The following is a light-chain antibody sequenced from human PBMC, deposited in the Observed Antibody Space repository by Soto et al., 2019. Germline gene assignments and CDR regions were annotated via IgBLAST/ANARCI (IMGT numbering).Light chain of an antibody. J-gene: IGKJ5*01. CDR3: QQYGSSYT. CDR2: GAS. CDR1: QSVSSSY. V-gene: IGKV3-20*01. Sequence: EIVLTQSPGTLSLSPGERATLPCRASQSVSSSYLAWYQQKPGQAPRLLIYGASSRPTGIPDRFSGSGSGTDFTLTISRLEPEDFAVYYCQQYGSSYTFGQGTRLEIK.